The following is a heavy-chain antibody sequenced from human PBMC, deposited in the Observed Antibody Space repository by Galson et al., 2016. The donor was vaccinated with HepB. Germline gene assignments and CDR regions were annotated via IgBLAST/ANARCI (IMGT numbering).Heavy chain of an antibody. CDR2: ISWNSGNT. J-gene: IGHJ5*02. CDR1: GFTFDDYA. D-gene: IGHD2-2*01. Sequence: SLRLSCAASGFTFDDYAMHWVRQAPGKGLEWVSGISWNSGNTGYADSVKGRFTISRDNAKDSLYLQMNSLSPEDTALYFCAKAAQYCSSSSCRNWFDPWGLGTLVTVSS. CDR3: AKAAQYCSSSSCRNWFDP. V-gene: IGHV3-9*01.